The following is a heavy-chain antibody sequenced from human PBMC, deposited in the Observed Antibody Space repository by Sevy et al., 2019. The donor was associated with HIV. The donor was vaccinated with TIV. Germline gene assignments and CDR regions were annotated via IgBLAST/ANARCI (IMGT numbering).Heavy chain of an antibody. CDR1: GFTFSNYW. CDR3: GRAMDN. V-gene: IGHV3-7*01. CDR2: INEDGSER. J-gene: IGHJ6*02. Sequence: GGSLRLSCTASGFTFSNYWMSWVRQAPGKGLEWVANINEDGSERYYMASVKGRFTISRDNAKNSVYVQIDSLRGEDTDLYDCGRAMDNWGQGTTVTVSS.